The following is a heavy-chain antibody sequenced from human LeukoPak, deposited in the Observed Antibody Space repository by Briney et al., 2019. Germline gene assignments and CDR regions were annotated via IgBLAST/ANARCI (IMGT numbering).Heavy chain of an antibody. CDR2: INPNSGGT. Sequence: ASVKVSCKASGYTFTSYDINWVRQATGQGLEWMGWINPNSGGTNYAQKFQGRVTMTRDTSISTAYMELSRLRSDDTAVYYCARARSRGAAAGTGLGYWGQGTLVTVSS. D-gene: IGHD6-13*01. CDR3: ARARSRGAAAGTGLGY. J-gene: IGHJ4*02. CDR1: GYTFTSYD. V-gene: IGHV1-2*02.